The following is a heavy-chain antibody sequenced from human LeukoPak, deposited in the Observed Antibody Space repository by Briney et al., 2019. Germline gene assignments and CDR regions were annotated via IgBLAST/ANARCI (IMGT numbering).Heavy chain of an antibody. J-gene: IGHJ4*02. V-gene: IGHV3-53*01. Sequence: PGGSLRLSCAASGFTVSSNYMSWVRQAPGKGLEWVSVIYSGGSTYYADSVKGRFTISRDNSMNTLHLQMNSLRAEDTAVYYCARDFWESGSYGPDYWGQGTLVTVSS. CDR3: ARDFWESGSYGPDY. CDR1: GFTVSSNY. D-gene: IGHD5-18*01. CDR2: IYSGGST.